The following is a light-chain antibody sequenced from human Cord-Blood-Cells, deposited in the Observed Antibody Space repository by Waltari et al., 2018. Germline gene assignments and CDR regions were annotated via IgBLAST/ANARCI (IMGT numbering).Light chain of an antibody. V-gene: IGLV1-44*01. CDR3: AAWDDSLNGVV. CDR1: RSNIGSNT. CDR2: SNN. Sequence: QSVLTQPPSASGTPGQRVTISCSGSRSNIGSNTVNWYLQLPGTAPNLLIYSNNQRPSGVPDRFSGSKSGTSASLAISGLQSEDEADYYCAAWDDSLNGVVFGGGTKLTVL. J-gene: IGLJ2*01.